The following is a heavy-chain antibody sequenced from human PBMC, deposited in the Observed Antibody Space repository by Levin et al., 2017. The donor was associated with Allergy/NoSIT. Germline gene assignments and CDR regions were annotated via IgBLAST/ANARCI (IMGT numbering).Heavy chain of an antibody. Sequence: SETLSLTCTVSGGSISSGGYYWSWIRQHPGKGLEWIGYIYYSGSTYYNPSLKSRVTISVDTSKNQFSLKLSSVTAADTAVYYCAGAAPPDYIGDDAFDSWGQGTMVTVSA. V-gene: IGHV4-31*03. D-gene: IGHD4-11*01. CDR1: GGSISSGGYY. CDR2: IYYSGST. CDR3: AGAAPPDYIGDDAFDS. J-gene: IGHJ3*02.